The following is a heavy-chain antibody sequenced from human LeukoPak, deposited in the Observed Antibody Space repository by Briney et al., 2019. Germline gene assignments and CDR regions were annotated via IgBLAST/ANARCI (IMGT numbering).Heavy chain of an antibody. V-gene: IGHV4-61*02. J-gene: IGHJ4*02. CDR1: GGSISSGSYY. CDR3: AGGLWFGDY. CDR2: IYTSGST. D-gene: IGHD3-10*01. Sequence: SSQTLSLTCTVSGGSISSGSYYWSWIRQPAGKGLEWIGRIYTSGSTNYNPSLKSRVTISVDTSKNQFSLKLSSVTAADTAVYYCAGGLWFGDYWGQGTLVTVS.